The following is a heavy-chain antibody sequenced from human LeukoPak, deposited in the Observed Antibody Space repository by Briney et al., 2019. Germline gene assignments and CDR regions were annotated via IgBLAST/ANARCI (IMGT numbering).Heavy chain of an antibody. J-gene: IGHJ4*02. CDR2: ISSSGRTM. CDR3: ARLGSLCRNGVCYGG. Sequence: LSPTCTVSGGSISSYYWSWIRQPPGKGLEWISHISSSGRTMYYADSVKGRFTISRDNAKNSLYLQMNSLRAEDTAVYYCARLGSLCRNGVCYGGWGQGILVTVSS. CDR1: GGSISSYY. V-gene: IGHV3-11*04. D-gene: IGHD2-8*01.